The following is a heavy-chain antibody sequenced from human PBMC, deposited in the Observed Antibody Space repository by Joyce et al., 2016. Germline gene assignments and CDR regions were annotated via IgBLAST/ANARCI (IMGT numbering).Heavy chain of an antibody. J-gene: IGHJ4*02. CDR2: ISGGGGAT. D-gene: IGHD2-21*02. Sequence: EVQLLESGGGLVQPGGSLRLSCAASGFTFSSNAMSWVRQAPGKGVEWVSTISGGGGATFYADSVKGRFAISRDNSKNTLCLQMNSLRVEDTAVYFCARVTGGWEILGGDFYFDYWGRGTLVTVSS. CDR1: GFTFSSNA. CDR3: ARVTGGWEILGGDFYFDY. V-gene: IGHV3-23*01.